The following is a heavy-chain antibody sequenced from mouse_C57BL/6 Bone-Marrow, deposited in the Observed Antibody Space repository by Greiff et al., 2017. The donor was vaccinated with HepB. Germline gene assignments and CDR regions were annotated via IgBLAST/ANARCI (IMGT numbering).Heavy chain of an antibody. Sequence: QVKLQQPGAELVKPGASVKVSCKASGYNFTSYWMHWVKQRPGQGLEWIGRIHPSDSDTNYNQKFKGKATVTVDKSSSTAYQQLSSLTSEDAAVDYCAREDRGIAYWGQGTLVTVSA. CDR2: IHPSDSDT. CDR3: AREDRGIAY. CDR1: GYNFTSYW. J-gene: IGHJ3*01. V-gene: IGHV1-74*01. D-gene: IGHD2-14*01.